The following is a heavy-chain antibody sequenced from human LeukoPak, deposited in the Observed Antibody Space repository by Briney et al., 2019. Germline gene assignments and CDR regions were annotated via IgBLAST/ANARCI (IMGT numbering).Heavy chain of an antibody. CDR1: GGSISNSDYF. J-gene: IGHJ4*02. D-gene: IGHD2-2*01. V-gene: IGHV4-39*01. Sequence: SETLSLTCTVSGGSISNSDYFWDWIRQPPGKGLEWIATIYYSGSTYYGPSLKSRVTISVGTSKNQFSLKLKSVTAADTGVYYCARRRGLSAAMDYWGQGTLFTVSS. CDR3: ARRRGLSAAMDY. CDR2: IYYSGST.